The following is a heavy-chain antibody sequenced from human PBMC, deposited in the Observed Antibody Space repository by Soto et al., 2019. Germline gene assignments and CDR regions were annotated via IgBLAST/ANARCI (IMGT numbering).Heavy chain of an antibody. J-gene: IGHJ6*02. D-gene: IGHD1-26*01. CDR2: ISESGGTT. V-gene: IGHV3-23*01. CDR3: AKAYTYSGSHDGPDGMGV. CDR1: GFTFSSYA. Sequence: EVQLLESGGGLVQPGGSLRLSCAAAGFTFSSYAMSWVRQAPGKGLEWVASISESGGTTYYGDSVKGRLTISRDKSKNMLYLQMKSLRAEDTALYYSAKAYTYSGSHDGPDGMGVSGQGTTVAVSS.